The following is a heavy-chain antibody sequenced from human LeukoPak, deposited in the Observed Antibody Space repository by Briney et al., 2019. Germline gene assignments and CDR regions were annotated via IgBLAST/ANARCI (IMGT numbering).Heavy chain of an antibody. CDR3: ARDRGWFGEFSEYYYYYYGMDV. CDR1: GYTFTGHY. J-gene: IGHJ6*02. Sequence: GASVKVSCKASGYTFTGHYMHWVRQAPGQGLEWMGWINPNSGGTNYAQKFQGRVTMTRDTSISTAHMELSRLRSDDTAVYYCARDRGWFGEFSEYYYYYYGMDVWGQGTTVTVSS. V-gene: IGHV1-2*02. D-gene: IGHD3-10*01. CDR2: INPNSGGT.